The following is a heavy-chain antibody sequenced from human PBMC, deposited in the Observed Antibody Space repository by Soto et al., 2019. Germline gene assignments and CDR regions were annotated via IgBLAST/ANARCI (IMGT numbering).Heavy chain of an antibody. CDR3: ARDLYYDSSGYDAFDL. D-gene: IGHD3-22*01. Sequence: QVQLVQSGAEVKKPGSSVKVSCKASGGTFSSYTISWVRQAPGQGLEWMGRIIPILGIANYAQKFQGRVTITADKSTSTAYMELSSLRSEDTAVYYCARDLYYDSSGYDAFDLWGQGTMVTVSS. CDR1: GGTFSSYT. V-gene: IGHV1-69*08. J-gene: IGHJ3*01. CDR2: IIPILGIA.